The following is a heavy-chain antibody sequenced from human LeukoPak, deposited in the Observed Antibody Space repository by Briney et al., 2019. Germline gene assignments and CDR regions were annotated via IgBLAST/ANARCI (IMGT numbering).Heavy chain of an antibody. CDR2: INPSGGST. D-gene: IGHD3-10*01. CDR1: GYTFTSYY. Sequence: ASVKVSCKASGYTFTSYYMHWVRQAPGQGLEWMGIINPSGGSTSYAQKFQGRVTMTRDTSTSTVYMELSRLRSDDTAVYYCARDITDNSGSGSYPHWFDPWGQGTLVTVSS. J-gene: IGHJ5*02. V-gene: IGHV1-46*01. CDR3: ARDITDNSGSGSYPHWFDP.